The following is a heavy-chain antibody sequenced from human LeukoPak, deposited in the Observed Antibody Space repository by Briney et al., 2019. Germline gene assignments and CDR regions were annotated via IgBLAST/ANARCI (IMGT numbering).Heavy chain of an antibody. V-gene: IGHV3-23*01. CDR1: GFTFSSYA. J-gene: IGHJ4*02. D-gene: IGHD2-2*01. CDR2: ISDSGDKT. Sequence: GGFLRLSCAASGFTFSSYAMSWVRQAPGKGLECVSAISDSGDKTDYADSVRGRFTIYRDNSKDTLYLQMNSLGAADTAVYYCAKDGGGYCNNSSCWGQGTLVTVSS. CDR3: AKDGGGYCNNSSC.